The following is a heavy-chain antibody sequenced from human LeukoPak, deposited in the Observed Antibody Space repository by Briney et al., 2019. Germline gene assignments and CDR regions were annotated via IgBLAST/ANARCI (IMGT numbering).Heavy chain of an antibody. Sequence: PGGSLRHSCAASGFTFSNAWMSWVRQAPGKGLEWVGRIKSKTDGGTTDYAAPVKGRFTISRGDSKNTLYLQMNSLKPEDTAVYYCTTDTAMVPIDYWGQGTLVTVSS. V-gene: IGHV3-15*01. CDR2: IKSKTDGGTT. D-gene: IGHD5-18*01. CDR3: TTDTAMVPIDY. CDR1: GFTFSNAW. J-gene: IGHJ4*02.